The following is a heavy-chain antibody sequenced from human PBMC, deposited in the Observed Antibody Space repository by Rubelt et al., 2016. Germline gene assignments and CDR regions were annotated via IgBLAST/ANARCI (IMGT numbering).Heavy chain of an antibody. CDR1: GYSISSGYY. J-gene: IGHJ4*02. CDR3: ARDHSSGWYLEGFFDY. Sequence: ESGPGLVKPSETLSLTCTVSGYSISSGYYWGWLRQPPGKWLEWIGSIYLSGSTYYNPSLKSRVTISVDTSKNQFSLNLSSVTAADTAVYYCARDHSSGWYLEGFFDYWGQGTLVTVSS. D-gene: IGHD6-19*01. V-gene: IGHV4-38-2*02. CDR2: IYLSGST.